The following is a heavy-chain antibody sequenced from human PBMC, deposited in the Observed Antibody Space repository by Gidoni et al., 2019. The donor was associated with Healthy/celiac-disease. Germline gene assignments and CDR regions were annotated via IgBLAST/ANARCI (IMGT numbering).Heavy chain of an antibody. J-gene: IGHJ4*02. Sequence: QVPLQESGPGLVKPSQTLSLTCTVSGGSISSGSYYWSWIRQPAGKGLEWIGRIYTSGSTNYNPSLKSRVTISVDTSKNQCSLKLSSVTAADTAVYYCARDRQGIAAADWGQGTLVTVSS. CDR3: ARDRQGIAAAD. CDR1: GGSISSGSYY. CDR2: IYTSGST. D-gene: IGHD6-13*01. V-gene: IGHV4-61*02.